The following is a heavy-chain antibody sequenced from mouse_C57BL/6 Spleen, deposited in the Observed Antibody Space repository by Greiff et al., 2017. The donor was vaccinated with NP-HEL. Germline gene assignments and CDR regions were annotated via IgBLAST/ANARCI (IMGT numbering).Heavy chain of an antibody. CDR2: IYPRSGNT. J-gene: IGHJ2*01. V-gene: IGHV1-81*01. CDR3: ARRYDYDVNY. Sequence: QVQLKESGAELARPGASVKLSCKASGYTFTSYGISWVKQRTGQGLEWIGEIYPRSGNTYYNEKFKGKATLTADKSSSTAYMELRSLTSEDSAVYFCARRYDYDVNYWGQGTTLTVSS. D-gene: IGHD2-4*01. CDR1: GYTFTSYG.